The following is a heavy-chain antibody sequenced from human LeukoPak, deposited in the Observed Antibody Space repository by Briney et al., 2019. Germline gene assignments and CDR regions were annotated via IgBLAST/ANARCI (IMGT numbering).Heavy chain of an antibody. CDR2: ISWNSGSI. J-gene: IGHJ4*02. V-gene: IGHV3-9*01. CDR3: AKDGNY. Sequence: GGSLRLSCAASGFTFDDYAMHWVRQAPGKGPEWVSGISWNSGSIGYADSVKGRFTISRDNAKNSLYLQMNSLRAEDTALHYCAKDGNYWGQGTLVTVSS. CDR1: GFTFDDYA.